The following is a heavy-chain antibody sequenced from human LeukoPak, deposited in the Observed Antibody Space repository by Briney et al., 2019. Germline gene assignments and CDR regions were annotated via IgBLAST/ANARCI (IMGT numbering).Heavy chain of an antibody. J-gene: IGHJ3*02. V-gene: IGHV3-74*01. CDR1: GFTFSGFY. CDR2: INWDGSVT. D-gene: IGHD2-15*01. Sequence: GGSVRLSCVASGFTFSGFYIHWVRQAPGKGLVWVSHINWDGSVTTYADSVRGRFTISRDNAKNTLYLQMDSLRAEDTAVYYCSRGGYSHAFDIWGQGTMVTVSS. CDR3: SRGGYSHAFDI.